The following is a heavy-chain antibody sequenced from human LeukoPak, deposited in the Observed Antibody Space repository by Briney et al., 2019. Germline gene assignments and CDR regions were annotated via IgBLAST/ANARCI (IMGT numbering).Heavy chain of an antibody. CDR2: INPNSGGT. J-gene: IGHJ3*02. CDR3: ALNSYESSGFDAFDI. Sequence: ASVKVSCKASGYTFTGYYMHWVRQAPGQGLEWMGWINPNSGGTNYAQKFQGMVTMTRDTSISTAYMELSRLRSDDTAVYYCALNSYESSGFDAFDIWGQGTMVTVSS. CDR1: GYTFTGYY. V-gene: IGHV1-2*02. D-gene: IGHD3-22*01.